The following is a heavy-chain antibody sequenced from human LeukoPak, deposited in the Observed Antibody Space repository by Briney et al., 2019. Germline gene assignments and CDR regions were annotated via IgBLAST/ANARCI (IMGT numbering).Heavy chain of an antibody. V-gene: IGHV3-66*01. CDR3: ASGYSGYDCGPPTSPH. CDR2: IYSGGST. D-gene: IGHD5-12*01. J-gene: IGHJ4*02. Sequence: GGSLRLSCAASGFTFSSNYMSWVRQAPGKGLEWVSVIYSGGSTYYSDSVKGRFTISRDNSKNTLYLQMNSLRAEDTAVYYCASGYSGYDCGPPTSPHWGQGTLVTVSS. CDR1: GFTFSSNY.